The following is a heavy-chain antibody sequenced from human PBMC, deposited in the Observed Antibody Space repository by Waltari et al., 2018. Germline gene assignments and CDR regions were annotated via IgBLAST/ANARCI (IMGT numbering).Heavy chain of an antibody. CDR2: IYYSGGP. D-gene: IGHD4-4*01. V-gene: IGHV4-39*01. CDR3: SRRDYSNYSDWYFDL. Sequence: QLQLQESGPGLVKPSETLSLTCTVSGGSISSSSYYCGWIRQPPGKGLEWIGSIYYSGGPSSTRSRKSRVTLSADPSKNRFSLKLSCVTAADTAVYYCSRRDYSNYSDWYFDLWGRGTLVTVSS. CDR1: GGSISSSSYY. J-gene: IGHJ2*01.